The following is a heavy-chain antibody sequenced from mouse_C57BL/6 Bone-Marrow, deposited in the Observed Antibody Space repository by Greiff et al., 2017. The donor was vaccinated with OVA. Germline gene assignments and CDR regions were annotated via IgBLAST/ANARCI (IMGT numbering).Heavy chain of an antibody. Sequence: EVQRVESVAELVRPGASVKLSCTASGFNIKNTYMHWVKQRPEQGLEWIGRIDPANGNTKYAPKFQGKATITADTSSNTAYLQLSSLTSEDTAIYYCARSITTRKPAWFAYWGQGTLVTVSA. CDR1: GFNIKNTY. CDR2: IDPANGNT. D-gene: IGHD2-4*01. CDR3: ARSITTRKPAWFAY. V-gene: IGHV14-3*01. J-gene: IGHJ3*01.